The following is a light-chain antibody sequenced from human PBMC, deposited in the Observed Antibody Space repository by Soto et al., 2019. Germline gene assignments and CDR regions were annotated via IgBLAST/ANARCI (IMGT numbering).Light chain of an antibody. CDR3: SSYTSSSTLENV. V-gene: IGLV2-14*01. Sequence: QSVLTQPASVSGSPGQSITISCTGTSSDVGGYNYVSWYQQHPGKAPKLMIYDVSNRPSGVSNRFSGSKSGNTASLTISGLQADDEADYYCSSYTSSSTLENVFGTGTKVTVL. CDR1: SSDVGGYNY. CDR2: DVS. J-gene: IGLJ1*01.